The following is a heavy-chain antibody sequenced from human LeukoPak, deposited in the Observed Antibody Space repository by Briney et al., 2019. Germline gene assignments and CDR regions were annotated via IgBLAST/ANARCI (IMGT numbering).Heavy chain of an antibody. J-gene: IGHJ4*02. CDR2: ISSSSSYI. CDR3: ARGDIVGATWAYFDY. D-gene: IGHD1-26*01. Sequence: GGSLRLSCAASGFTFSSYSMNWVRQAPGKGPEWVSSISSSSSYIYYADSVKGRFTISRDNAKNSLYLQMNSLRAEDTAVYYCARGDIVGATWAYFDYWGQGTLVTVSS. V-gene: IGHV3-21*01. CDR1: GFTFSSYS.